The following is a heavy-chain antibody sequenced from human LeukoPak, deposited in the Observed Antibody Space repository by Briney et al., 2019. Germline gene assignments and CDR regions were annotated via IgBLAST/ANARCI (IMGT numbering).Heavy chain of an antibody. CDR3: ARVLPGPVFVEY. V-gene: IGHV3-66*01. J-gene: IGHJ4*02. Sequence: GGSLRLSCAASGFTVSSNYMSWVRQAPGKGLEWVSVIYSGGTTYYADSVGGRFTISRDNSQEPLFLQMNSLRAEDTAVYYSARVLPGPVFVEYWGQGTPVTASS. CDR2: IYSGGTT. D-gene: IGHD3-10*01. CDR1: GFTVSSNY.